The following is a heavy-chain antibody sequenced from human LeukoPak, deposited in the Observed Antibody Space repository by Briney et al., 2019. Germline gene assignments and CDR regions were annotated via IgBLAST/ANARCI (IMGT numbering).Heavy chain of an antibody. CDR3: ARATSGYYDY. V-gene: IGHV1-18*01. CDR1: GYSFTSYG. D-gene: IGHD3-22*01. Sequence: ASVKVSCKASGYSFTSYGISWVRQAPGQGLEWMGWISAYNGHTNYAKKLQGRVTMTTDTSTSTAYMELRSLRSDDTAVYYCARATSGYYDYLGQGILVTVSS. CDR2: ISAYNGHT. J-gene: IGHJ4*02.